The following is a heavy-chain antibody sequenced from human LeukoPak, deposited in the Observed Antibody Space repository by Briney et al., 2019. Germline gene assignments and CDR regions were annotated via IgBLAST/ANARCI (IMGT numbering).Heavy chain of an antibody. CDR2: ISPYNGNT. J-gene: IGHJ4*02. V-gene: IGHV1-18*01. CDR3: ARDSYFDY. Sequence: GASVKVSCKASGYTFTSHHINWVRQAAGQGLEWVGWISPYNGNTKYAQKFQGRVTMTTDTSTSTAYIELRSLTFDDTAIYYCARDSYFDYWGQGTLVTVSS. CDR1: GYTFTSHH.